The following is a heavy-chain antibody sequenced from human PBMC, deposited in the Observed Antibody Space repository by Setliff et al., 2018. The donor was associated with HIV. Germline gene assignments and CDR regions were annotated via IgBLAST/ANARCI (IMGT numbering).Heavy chain of an antibody. D-gene: IGHD6-6*01. V-gene: IGHV3-7*03. Sequence: GGSLRLSCAASGFTFSTYWMSWVRQAPGKGLEWVANIKQDGSEKYYVDSVKGRFTISRDNAKNSLYLQMNSLRVEDTAVYYCAKEPKLGGIAAPFDYWGQGTLVTVSS. CDR3: AKEPKLGGIAAPFDY. CDR2: IKQDGSEK. J-gene: IGHJ4*02. CDR1: GFTFSTYW.